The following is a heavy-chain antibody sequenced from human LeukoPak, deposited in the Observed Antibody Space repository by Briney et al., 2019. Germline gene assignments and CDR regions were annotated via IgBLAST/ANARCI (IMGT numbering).Heavy chain of an antibody. CDR3: ARDLASGWFDP. Sequence: GGSLRLSCAASGFSFSSYTMNWVRQTPGKGLEWVSHISSSRSDIYSAHSLKGRFTIPRDNAKNSLYLQMSSLRAEDTAVYYCARDLASGWFDPWGQGTLVTVSS. CDR2: ISSSRSDI. D-gene: IGHD2-15*01. V-gene: IGHV3-21*05. J-gene: IGHJ5*02. CDR1: GFSFSSYT.